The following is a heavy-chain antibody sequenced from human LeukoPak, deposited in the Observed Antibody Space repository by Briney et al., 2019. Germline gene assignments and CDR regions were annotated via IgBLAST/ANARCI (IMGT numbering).Heavy chain of an antibody. CDR2: INPNSGGT. D-gene: IGHD6-13*01. Sequence: ASVKVSCKASGYTFTDYYMHWVRQAPGQGLEWMGWINPNSGGTNYAQKFQGRVTMTRDTSISTAYMELSRLRSDDTAVYYCARGGGRYSSSWEIDYWGQGTLVTVSS. J-gene: IGHJ4*02. V-gene: IGHV1-2*02. CDR3: ARGGGRYSSSWEIDY. CDR1: GYTFTDYY.